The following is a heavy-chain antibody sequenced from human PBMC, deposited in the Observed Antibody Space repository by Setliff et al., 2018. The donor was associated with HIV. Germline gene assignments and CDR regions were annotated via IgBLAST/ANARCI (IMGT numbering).Heavy chain of an antibody. Sequence: PSETLSLTCSVSGGSISSSTYYWGWIRQPPGKGQEWIGDIFYTGSTYYNPSLKSRVAISIDTSENRFSLRLNSVTAADTGVYYCARRGRDGVLIVFATGFDPWGQGTLVTVSS. J-gene: IGHJ5*02. CDR3: ARRGRDGVLIVFATGFDP. CDR2: IFYTGST. CDR1: GGSISSSTYY. D-gene: IGHD2-8*01. V-gene: IGHV4-39*01.